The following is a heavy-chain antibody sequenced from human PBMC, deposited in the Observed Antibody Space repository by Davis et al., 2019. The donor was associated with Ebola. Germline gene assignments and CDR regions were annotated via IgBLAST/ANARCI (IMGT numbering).Heavy chain of an antibody. CDR3: TMGGITGGFDY. CDR2: INPNSGGT. D-gene: IGHD3-16*01. CDR1: GYTFTGYY. V-gene: IGHV1-2*02. J-gene: IGHJ4*02. Sequence: ASVKVSCKASGYTFTGYYMHWVRQAPGQGLEWMGWINPNSGGTNYAQKFQGRVTMTEDTSTDTAYMDLTSLTSDDTAIYFCTMGGITGGFDYWGQGTLITVSS.